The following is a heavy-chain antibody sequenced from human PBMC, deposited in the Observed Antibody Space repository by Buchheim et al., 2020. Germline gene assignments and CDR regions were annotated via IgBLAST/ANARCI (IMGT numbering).Heavy chain of an antibody. CDR1: GGSISSSSYY. CDR2: IYYSGST. D-gene: IGHD6-19*01. CDR3: ARDTPPVAGPNYYYYGMDV. Sequence: QLQLQESGPGLVKPSETLSLTCTVSGGSISSSSYYWGWIRQPPGKGLEWIGSIYYSGSTYYNPSLKSRVTISVDTSKNQFSLKLSSVTAADTAVYYCARDTPPVAGPNYYYYGMDVWGQGTT. V-gene: IGHV4-39*07. J-gene: IGHJ6*02.